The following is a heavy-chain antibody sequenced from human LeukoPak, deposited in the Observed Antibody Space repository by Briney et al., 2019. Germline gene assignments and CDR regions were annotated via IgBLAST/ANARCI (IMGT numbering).Heavy chain of an antibody. CDR1: GYSFTSYW. V-gene: IGHV5-51*01. Sequence: PGESLKITCKGSGYSFTSYWIGWVRQMPGKGLEWMGIIYPGDSDTRYSPSFQGQVTISADKSISTAYLQWSSLKASDTAMYYCARASYYDILTGYYDGADYWGQGTLVTVSS. CDR3: ARASYYDILTGYYDGADY. D-gene: IGHD3-9*01. CDR2: IYPGDSDT. J-gene: IGHJ4*02.